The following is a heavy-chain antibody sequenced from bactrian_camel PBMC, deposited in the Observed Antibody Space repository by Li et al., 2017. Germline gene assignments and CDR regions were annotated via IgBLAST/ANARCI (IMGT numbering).Heavy chain of an antibody. CDR2: IYTVDDSA. Sequence: DVQLVESGGGSVQAGGSLRLACAVSGYTDSIYVLAWFRQAPGKEREAVAIIYTVDDSAYYADSVKGRFAIWQDNSKATVYLEINYLRPEDTAMYYCAADLLLMRPLEASEYQYWGQGTQVTVS. J-gene: IGHJ4*01. V-gene: IGHV3S40*01. D-gene: IGHD8*01. CDR1: GYTDSIYV. CDR3: AADLLLMRPLEASEYQY.